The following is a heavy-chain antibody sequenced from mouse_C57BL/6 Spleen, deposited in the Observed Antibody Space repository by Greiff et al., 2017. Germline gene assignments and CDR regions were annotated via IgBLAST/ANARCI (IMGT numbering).Heavy chain of an antibody. V-gene: IGHV14-4*01. Sequence: EVQLQQSGAELVRPGASVKLSCTASGFNIKDDYMHWVKQRPEQGLAWIGWIDPENGDTEYASKFQGKATIPADTSSNTAYLQLSSLTSEDTAVYYCTRAYYSPPWFAYWGQGTLVTVSA. D-gene: IGHD2-12*01. CDR3: TRAYYSPPWFAY. CDR2: IDPENGDT. CDR1: GFNIKDDY. J-gene: IGHJ3*01.